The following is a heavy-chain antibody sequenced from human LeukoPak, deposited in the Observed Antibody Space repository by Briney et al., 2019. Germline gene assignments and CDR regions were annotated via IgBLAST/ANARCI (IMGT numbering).Heavy chain of an antibody. V-gene: IGHV3-48*01. Sequence: PGGSLRLSCAASGFTFSSYSMNWVRQAPGKGLEWVSYISSSSSTIYYADSVKGRFTISRDNAKNSLYLQMNSLRAEDTAVYYCARATYYYDSSGYYYYFDYWGQGTLVTVSS. D-gene: IGHD3-22*01. CDR2: ISSSSSTI. CDR1: GFTFSSYS. J-gene: IGHJ4*02. CDR3: ARATYYYDSSGYYYYFDY.